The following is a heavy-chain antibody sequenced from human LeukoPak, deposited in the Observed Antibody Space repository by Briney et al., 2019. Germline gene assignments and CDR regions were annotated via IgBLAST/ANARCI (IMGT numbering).Heavy chain of an antibody. CDR3: AKWRQDCSGGSCSDYYYYGMDV. J-gene: IGHJ6*04. CDR1: GFTFSSYG. CDR2: ISYDGSNK. V-gene: IGHV3-30*18. D-gene: IGHD2-15*01. Sequence: GRSLRLSCAASGFTFSSYGMHWVRQAPGKGLEWVAVISYDGSNKYYADSVKGRFTISRDNSKNTLYLQMSSLRAEDTAVYYCAKWRQDCSGGSCSDYYYYGMDVWGKGTTVTVSS.